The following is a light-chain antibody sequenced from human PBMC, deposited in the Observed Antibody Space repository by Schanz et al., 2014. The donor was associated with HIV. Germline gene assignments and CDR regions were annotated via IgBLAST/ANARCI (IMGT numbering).Light chain of an antibody. Sequence: QSVLTQPPSASGTPGQRVTISCSGSSSNTGINTVNWYQHLPGTAPKLLIYAGNQRASGVPDRLSGSGSGTSASLVISGLQSQDEADYYCATWVDSLNGWVFGGGTKVTVL. CDR3: ATWVDSLNGWV. J-gene: IGLJ3*02. CDR2: AGN. CDR1: SSNTGINT. V-gene: IGLV1-44*01.